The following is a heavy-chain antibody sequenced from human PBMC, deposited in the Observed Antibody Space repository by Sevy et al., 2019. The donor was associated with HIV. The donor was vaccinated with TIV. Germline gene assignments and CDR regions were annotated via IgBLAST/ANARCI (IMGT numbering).Heavy chain of an antibody. CDR3: ARGGQLPIDAFDL. Sequence: GESLKISCQASGYSFHSYWIGWVRQKPAKGLEWVGILFPGNSDTRYSPSFQGQVTISGDKSINTAYLQWNSLQASDTAVYYCARGGQLPIDAFDLWGQGTKVTVSS. CDR2: LFPGNSDT. V-gene: IGHV5-51*01. D-gene: IGHD2-15*01. CDR1: GYSFHSYW. J-gene: IGHJ3*01.